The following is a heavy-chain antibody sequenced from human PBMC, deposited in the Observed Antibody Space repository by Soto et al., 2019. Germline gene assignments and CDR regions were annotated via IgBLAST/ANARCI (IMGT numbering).Heavy chain of an antibody. D-gene: IGHD6-6*01. CDR2: ISGSGGST. V-gene: IGHV3-23*01. Sequence: GGSLRLSCAASGFTFSSYAMSWVRQAPGKGLEWVSAISGSGGSTYYADSVKGRFTMSRDNSKNTLYLQMNSLRAEDTAVYYCAKGVYSSSSGELDYWGQGTLVTVSS. J-gene: IGHJ4*02. CDR1: GFTFSSYA. CDR3: AKGVYSSSSGELDY.